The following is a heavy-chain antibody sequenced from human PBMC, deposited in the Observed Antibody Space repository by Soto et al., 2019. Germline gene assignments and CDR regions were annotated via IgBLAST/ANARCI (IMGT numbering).Heavy chain of an antibody. CDR1: GDSVSSDTSY. J-gene: IGHJ4*02. Sequence: SETLSLKRAVAGDSVSSDTSYQSKIRQPPGKGLEWIGYIYYSGTTNYNSYLKSRLSLSVDMSKNQFSLKLASVTAADTAVYFCARSQRGRTALACAYWGQGSLVTISS. CDR3: ARSQRGRTALACAY. V-gene: IGHV4-61*01. D-gene: IGHD3-16*01. CDR2: IYYSGTT.